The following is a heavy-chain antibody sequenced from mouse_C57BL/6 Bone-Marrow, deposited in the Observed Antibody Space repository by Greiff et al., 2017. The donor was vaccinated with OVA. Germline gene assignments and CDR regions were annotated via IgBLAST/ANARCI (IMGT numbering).Heavy chain of an antibody. J-gene: IGHJ1*03. D-gene: IGHD1-3*01. CDR2: IWSGGST. CDR3: ARKSGYYWYFDV. V-gene: IGHV2-2*01. CDR1: GFSLTSYG. Sequence: VQLVESGPGLVQPSQRLSITCTVSGFSLTSYGVHWVRQSPGKGLEWLGVIWSGGSTDYNAAFISRLSISKDNSKSQVFFKMNSLQADDTAIYYCARKSGYYWYFDVWGTGTTVTVSS.